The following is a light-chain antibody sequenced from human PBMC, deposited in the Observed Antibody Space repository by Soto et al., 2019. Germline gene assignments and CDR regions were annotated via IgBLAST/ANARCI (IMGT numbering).Light chain of an antibody. Sequence: QSVLTQPPSVSGAPGQRVTISCTGSSSNIGAGYDVHWYQQLPGTAPKLLIYGNSNRPSGVPDRFSGSKSGTSASLAITGLQGEDGADYYCQSYDSSLSGSDVVFGGGTKLTVL. CDR3: QSYDSSLSGSDVV. V-gene: IGLV1-40*01. J-gene: IGLJ2*01. CDR1: SSNIGAGYD. CDR2: GNS.